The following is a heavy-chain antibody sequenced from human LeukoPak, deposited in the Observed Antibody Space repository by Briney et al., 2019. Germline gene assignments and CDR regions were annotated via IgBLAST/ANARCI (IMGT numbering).Heavy chain of an antibody. Sequence: GRSLRLSCTASGFTFGDYATSWVRQAPGKGLEWVGFIRSKAYGGRTEYAASVKGRFTISRDDSKSIAYLQMNSLKTEDTAVYYCTRVGDILTFDYWGQGTLVTVSS. CDR2: IRSKAYGGRT. D-gene: IGHD3-9*01. CDR1: GFTFGDYA. CDR3: TRVGDILTFDY. J-gene: IGHJ4*02. V-gene: IGHV3-49*04.